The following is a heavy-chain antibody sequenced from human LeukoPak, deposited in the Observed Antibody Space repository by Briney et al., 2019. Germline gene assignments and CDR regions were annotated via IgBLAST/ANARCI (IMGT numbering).Heavy chain of an antibody. CDR1: GFTFSSHD. D-gene: IGHD3-10*01. J-gene: IGHJ4*02. V-gene: IGHV3-13*01. CDR2: IGTAGDT. CDR3: AKVGDYYGSGKYSNFDY. Sequence: PGGSLRLSCAASGFTFSSHDMHWVRQATGKGLEWVSTIGTAGDTYYPDSVKGRFTISRDNSKNTLYLQMSSLRAEDTAVYYCAKVGDYYGSGKYSNFDYWGQGTLVTVSS.